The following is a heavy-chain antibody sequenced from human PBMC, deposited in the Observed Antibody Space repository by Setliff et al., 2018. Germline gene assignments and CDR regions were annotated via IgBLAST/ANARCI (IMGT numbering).Heavy chain of an antibody. Sequence: PSETLSLTCAVSGYSISSGYYWGWIRQPPGKGLERIGNIYHSGSTYYNPSLKSRVTISVDTSKNQFSLKLTSVTAADTAVYYCARHGLQFLEWLSAFDYWGQGTLVTVSS. J-gene: IGHJ4*02. CDR1: GYSISSGYY. V-gene: IGHV4-38-2*01. CDR3: ARHGLQFLEWLSAFDY. CDR2: IYHSGST. D-gene: IGHD3-3*01.